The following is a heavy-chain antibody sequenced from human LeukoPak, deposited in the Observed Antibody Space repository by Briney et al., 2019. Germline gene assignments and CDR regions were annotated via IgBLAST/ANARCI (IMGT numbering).Heavy chain of an antibody. Sequence: GGSLRLSCAACGFTFNRYDMHWVRQGTGKGLAWVSPIGIAGDTYYPGSVKGQFTISRENAKNSLFLQTNSLRAGDTAVYYCALGMGYFDYWGQGTLVTVSS. CDR1: GFTFNRYD. CDR3: ALGMGYFDY. CDR2: IGIAGDT. V-gene: IGHV3-13*03. D-gene: IGHD7-27*01. J-gene: IGHJ4*02.